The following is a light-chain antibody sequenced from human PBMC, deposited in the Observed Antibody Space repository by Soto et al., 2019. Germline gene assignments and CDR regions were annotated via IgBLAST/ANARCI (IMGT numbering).Light chain of an antibody. J-gene: IGLJ1*01. V-gene: IGLV1-51*01. CDR1: GSNIGNNF. CDR3: GTWDNSLDAYV. Sequence: QSVLTQPPSVSAAPGQRVTMSGFGGGSNIGNNFVSWYQQFPGTSPKLLIYDNNKRPSGIPGRFSGSKSGTSATLDITGLQTGDESDYYCGTWDNSLDAYVFGAGTKVTVL. CDR2: DNN.